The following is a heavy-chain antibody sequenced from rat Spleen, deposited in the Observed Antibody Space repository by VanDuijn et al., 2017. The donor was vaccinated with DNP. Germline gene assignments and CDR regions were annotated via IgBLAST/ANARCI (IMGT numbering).Heavy chain of an antibody. D-gene: IGHD3-2*01. Sequence: EVQLVESGGGLVQPGRSLKLSCVASGFTFTKYGMAWVRQIPTKGLEWVASINTGGTNTFYRDSVKGRFTVSRDNSKNTQFLQMDSLRSEDTATYYCARGGLWFDYWGQGVMVTVSS. J-gene: IGHJ2*01. CDR1: GFTFTKYG. V-gene: IGHV5S14*01. CDR3: ARGGLWFDY. CDR2: INTGGTNT.